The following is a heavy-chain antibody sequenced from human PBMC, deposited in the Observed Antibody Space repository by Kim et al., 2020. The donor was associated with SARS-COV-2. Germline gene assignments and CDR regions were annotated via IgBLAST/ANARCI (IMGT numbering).Heavy chain of an antibody. CDR3: ARFGSGCYVVFQH. D-gene: IGHD3-10*01. CDR1: GGSINSYY. V-gene: IGHV4-59*13. J-gene: IGHJ1*01. CDR2: IYYSGST. Sequence: SETLSLTCTVSGGSINSYYWTWIRQPPGKGLEWIGYIYYSGSTNYNPSLKSRVTMSVDTAKNQFSLNLTSVTAADTAVYYCARFGSGCYVVFQHWGQGTLVTVSS.